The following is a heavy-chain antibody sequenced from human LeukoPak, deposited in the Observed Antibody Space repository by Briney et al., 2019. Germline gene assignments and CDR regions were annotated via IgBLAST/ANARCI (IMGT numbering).Heavy chain of an antibody. V-gene: IGHV3-48*01. CDR1: GFTFSSYG. J-gene: IGHJ3*02. CDR3: ARNRLRGGDI. Sequence: GGSLGLSCVASGFTFSSYGMNWVRQARGKALEWVSYISSSSGSIYYADSVKGRFTISRDNAMNSLYLQMNSLRAEDTAVYYCARNRLRGGDIWGQGTMVTVSS. D-gene: IGHD2-21*01. CDR2: ISSSSGSI.